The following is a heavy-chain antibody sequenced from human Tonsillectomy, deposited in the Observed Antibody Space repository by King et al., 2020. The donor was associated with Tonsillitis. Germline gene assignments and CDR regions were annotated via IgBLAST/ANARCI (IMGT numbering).Heavy chain of an antibody. D-gene: IGHD6-13*01. J-gene: IGHJ4*02. V-gene: IGHV3-9*01. Sequence: VQLVESGGGLVQPGRSLRLSCAASGFTFDDYAMHWVRQAPGKGLEWVSGISWNSGSIGYADSVKGRFTISRDNAKNSLYLQMNSLRAEDTALYYCAKYKRRYSSHFDYWGQGTLVTVSS. CDR2: ISWNSGSI. CDR1: GFTFDDYA. CDR3: AKYKRRYSSHFDY.